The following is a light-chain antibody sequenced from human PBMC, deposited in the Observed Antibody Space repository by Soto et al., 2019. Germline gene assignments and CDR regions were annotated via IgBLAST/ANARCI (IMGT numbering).Light chain of an antibody. CDR1: QSLSSN. Sequence: ERVMTQSPATLSVSPGERATLSCRASQSLSSNLAWYQQKPGQAPRLLIYGASTRATGIPARFSGSGSGTEFTLTISSLQSEDFAVYYCQQYNGWPPLFGPGTKVDI. V-gene: IGKV3-15*01. J-gene: IGKJ3*01. CDR3: QQYNGWPPL. CDR2: GAS.